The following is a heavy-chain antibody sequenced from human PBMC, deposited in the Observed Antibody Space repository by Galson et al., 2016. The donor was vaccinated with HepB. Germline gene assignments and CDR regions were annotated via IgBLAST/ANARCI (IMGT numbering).Heavy chain of an antibody. CDR1: GFSLTTGEMC. Sequence: PALVKPTQTLTLTCSFSGFSLTTGEMCVSWIRQPPGKALEWLALIDWEDEKYYTPPLQTSPTISRDTSENQMVLTSPNVDPVDTAPYFCALIMCGSSGHFDSCGQGTLVTVSS. CDR2: IDWEDEK. D-gene: IGHD3-10*01. V-gene: IGHV2-70*18. J-gene: IGHJ4*02. CDR3: ALIMCGSSGHFDS.